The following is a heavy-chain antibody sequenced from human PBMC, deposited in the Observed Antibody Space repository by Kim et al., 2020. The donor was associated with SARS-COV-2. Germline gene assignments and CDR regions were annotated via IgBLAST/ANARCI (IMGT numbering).Heavy chain of an antibody. CDR1: GGSITNYY. J-gene: IGHJ4*02. V-gene: IGHV4-59*13. CDR2: IFYSGTT. D-gene: IGHD2-2*01. CDR3: ARGGTNQLAQV. Sequence: SETLSLTCTVSGGSITNYYYNWIRQPPGKELEWMGYIFYSGTTNYNPSLKIRVTISLDTSKNQFSLKLTSVTAADTAVYFCARGGTNQLAQVWGQGTLVT.